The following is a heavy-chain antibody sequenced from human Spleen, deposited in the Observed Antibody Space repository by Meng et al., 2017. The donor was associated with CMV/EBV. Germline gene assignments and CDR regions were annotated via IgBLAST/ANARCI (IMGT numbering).Heavy chain of an antibody. V-gene: IGHV1-2*02. CDR2: INPNSSGT. J-gene: IGHJ4*02. CDR1: GYTFSNYY. CDR3: ARDRVSGLITMTKY. D-gene: IGHD3-22*01. Sequence: SGYTFSNYYMHWVRQAPGQGLEWMGWINPNSSGTNFAQKFQGRIIMTRDTSISTAYLDLSSLSSDDTAVYYCARDRVSGLITMTKYWGQGTLVTVSS.